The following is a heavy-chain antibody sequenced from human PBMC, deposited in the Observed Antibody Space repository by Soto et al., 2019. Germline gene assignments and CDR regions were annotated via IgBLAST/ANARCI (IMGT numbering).Heavy chain of an antibody. CDR1: GFTFSSYT. Sequence: GGSLRLSCAASAASGFTFSSYTVNWVRQAPGKGLEWVSSISSSSTYIYYADSLKGRFTVSRDNTRNSLYLQMNSLRAEDTAVYYCARDPYCTSTTCLHYYFDYWGPGTLVTVSS. CDR2: ISSSSTYI. V-gene: IGHV3-21*01. J-gene: IGHJ4*02. CDR3: ARDPYCTSTTCLHYYFDY. D-gene: IGHD2-2*01.